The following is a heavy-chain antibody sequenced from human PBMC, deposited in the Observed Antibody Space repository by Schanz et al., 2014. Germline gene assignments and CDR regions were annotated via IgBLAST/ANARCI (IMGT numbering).Heavy chain of an antibody. D-gene: IGHD6-19*01. J-gene: IGHJ2*01. Sequence: VQLVQSGAEVKRPGSSVKVSCKASGGTFSTYTISWVRQAPGQGLEWMGRIIPILGIANYAQKFQGRVTITGDTSTSTAYMELSGLRSEDTAVYYCARLSVAGRPHVNYWYFDLWGRGTLVTVSS. V-gene: IGHV1-69*09. CDR3: ARLSVAGRPHVNYWYFDL. CDR2: IIPILGIA. CDR1: GGTFSTYT.